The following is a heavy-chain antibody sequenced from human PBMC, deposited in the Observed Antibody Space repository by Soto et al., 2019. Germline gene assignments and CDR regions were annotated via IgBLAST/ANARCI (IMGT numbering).Heavy chain of an antibody. J-gene: IGHJ6*02. CDR2: ISPYNGDT. CDR3: ARGGEGPGNYFYGMDV. V-gene: IGHV1-18*01. Sequence: QVQLVQSGADVKKPGASVMVSCKASGYTFTTYGISWVRQAPGQGLEWMGWISPYNGDTNYAQNLQGRVTMTTVTSTSTAYMELRSLRSDDTAVYYCARGGEGPGNYFYGMDVWGQGTTVTVSS. CDR1: GYTFTTYG.